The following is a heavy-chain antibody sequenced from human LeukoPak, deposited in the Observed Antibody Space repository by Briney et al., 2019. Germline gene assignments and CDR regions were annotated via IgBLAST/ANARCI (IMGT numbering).Heavy chain of an antibody. J-gene: IGHJ6*03. V-gene: IGHV1-18*01. D-gene: IGHD2-2*01. CDR3: AREYCSSTSCYYYYMDV. CDR1: GYTFTSYD. CDR2: ISAYNGNT. Sequence: ASVKVSCKASGYTFTSYDINWVRQATGQGLEWMGWISAYNGNTNYAQKLQGRVTMTTDTSTSTAYMELRSLRSDDTAVYYCAREYCSSTSCYYYYMDVWGKGTTVTVSS.